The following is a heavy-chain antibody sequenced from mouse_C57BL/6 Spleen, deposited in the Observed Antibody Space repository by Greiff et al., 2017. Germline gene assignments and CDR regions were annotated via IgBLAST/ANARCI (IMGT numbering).Heavy chain of an antibody. CDR3: TGANSFDY. CDR1: GFTFSNYW. Sequence: EVHLVESGGGLVQPGGSMKLSCVASGFTFSNYWMNWVRQSPEKGLEWVAQIRLKSDNYATHYAESVKGRFTISRDDSKSSVYLQMNNLRAEDTGIYYCTGANSFDYWGQGTTLTVSS. CDR2: IRLKSDNYAT. D-gene: IGHD1-2*01. V-gene: IGHV6-3*01. J-gene: IGHJ2*01.